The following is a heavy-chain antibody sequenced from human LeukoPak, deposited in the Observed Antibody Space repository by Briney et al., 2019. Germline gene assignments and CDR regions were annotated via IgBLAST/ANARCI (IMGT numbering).Heavy chain of an antibody. V-gene: IGHV4-34*01. Sequence: PSETLSLTCAVYGGSFSGYYWSWIRHPPGKGLEWSGEINHSGSTNYNPSLKSRVTISLEPSKNQLSLKLSSVTAADTAVYYWARAPAMAGGGQFGQWLVRRAPFDYWGQGTLVTVSS. CDR3: ARAPAMAGGGQFGQWLVRRAPFDY. CDR1: GGSFSGYY. CDR2: INHSGST. D-gene: IGHD6-19*01. J-gene: IGHJ4*02.